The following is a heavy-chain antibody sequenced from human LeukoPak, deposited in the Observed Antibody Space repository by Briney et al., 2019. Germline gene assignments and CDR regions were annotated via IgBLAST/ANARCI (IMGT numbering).Heavy chain of an antibody. CDR2: ISYDGRKK. Sequence: PGGSLRLSCAVSGFTFSTYTMHWVRQAPGKGLEWVALISYDGRKKYYADFVKGRFTISRDNSKNTQYLQMNSLRAEDTAVYYCARRNLDAFDIWGQGTMVTVSS. V-gene: IGHV3-30*04. CDR1: GFTFSTYT. D-gene: IGHD1-14*01. J-gene: IGHJ3*02. CDR3: ARRNLDAFDI.